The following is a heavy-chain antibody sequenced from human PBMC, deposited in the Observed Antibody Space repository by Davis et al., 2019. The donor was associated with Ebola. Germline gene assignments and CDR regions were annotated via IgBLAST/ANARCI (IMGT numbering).Heavy chain of an antibody. CDR1: GFTFSTYT. CDR3: VAGARVAAH. CDR2: IGLGGRDT. D-gene: IGHD6-19*01. J-gene: IGHJ4*02. Sequence: PGGSLRPSCPASGFTFSTYTMDWVRQAPGLGLELISSIGLGGRDTNYADSVRGRFTISRDNAKNSLYLQMNSLRAEDTAVYYCVAGARVAAHWGQGSLVTVSS. V-gene: IGHV3-21*01.